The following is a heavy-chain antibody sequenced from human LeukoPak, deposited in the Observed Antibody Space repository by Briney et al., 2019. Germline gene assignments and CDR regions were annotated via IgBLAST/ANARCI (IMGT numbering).Heavy chain of an antibody. CDR2: IYTSGST. CDR1: GGSISSGGYY. Sequence: PSQTLSLTCTVSGGSISSGGYYWSWIRQPAGKGLEWIGRIYTSGSTNYNPSLKSRVTMSVDTSKNQFSLKLSSVTAADTAVYYCARLACSSTSCYKGIHFDYWGQGTLVTVSS. J-gene: IGHJ4*02. V-gene: IGHV4-61*02. CDR3: ARLACSSTSCYKGIHFDY. D-gene: IGHD2-2*02.